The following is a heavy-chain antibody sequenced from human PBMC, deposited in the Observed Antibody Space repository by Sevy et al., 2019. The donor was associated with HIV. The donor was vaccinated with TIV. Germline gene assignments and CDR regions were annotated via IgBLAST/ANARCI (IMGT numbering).Heavy chain of an antibody. CDR1: GCTFSSYA. CDR2: IRSNGGST. J-gene: IGHJ3*02. V-gene: IGHV3-64D*06. CDR3: VKSRVVQPPGRIFGVVIINDAFDI. D-gene: IGHD3-3*01. Sequence: GGSLRLSCSASGCTFSSYAMHWVRQAPGKGLEYVSAIRSNGGSTYYADSVKGRFTISRDNSKNTLYLQMSSLRAEDTAVYYCVKSRVVQPPGRIFGVVIINDAFDIWCQGTMVTVSS.